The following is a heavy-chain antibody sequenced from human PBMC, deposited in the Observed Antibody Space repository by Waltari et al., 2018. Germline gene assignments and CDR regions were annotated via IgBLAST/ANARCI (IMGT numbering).Heavy chain of an antibody. Sequence: EVQLLESGGGFVQPGGSLRLSCQDSGLTSFTHAINWVRQAPGKWLGWVSSISVSDATYYADSVKGRFTISRDYSDNTVYLQMDSLRADDTAVYFCAKPFYNWDDPLHSWGQGTPVTVSS. CDR1: GLTSFTHA. J-gene: IGHJ1*01. CDR2: ISVSDAT. V-gene: IGHV3-23*01. CDR3: AKPFYNWDDPLHS. D-gene: IGHD1-20*01.